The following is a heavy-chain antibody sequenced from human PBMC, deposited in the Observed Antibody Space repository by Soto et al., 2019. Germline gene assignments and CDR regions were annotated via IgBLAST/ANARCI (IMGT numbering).Heavy chain of an antibody. D-gene: IGHD3-22*01. CDR3: AREAPYYYDSSGYYGPDY. CDR2: ISSRTSTI. V-gene: IGHV3-48*02. CDR1: GCTFSSYS. J-gene: IGHJ4*02. Sequence: EVQLVESGGGLVQPGGSLRLSCAACGCTFSSYSMNWVRQAPGKGLEWVSYISSRTSTIYYADSVKGRFTISRDNAKNSLYLQMNSLRDEDTAVYYCAREAPYYYDSSGYYGPDYWGQGTLVTDSS.